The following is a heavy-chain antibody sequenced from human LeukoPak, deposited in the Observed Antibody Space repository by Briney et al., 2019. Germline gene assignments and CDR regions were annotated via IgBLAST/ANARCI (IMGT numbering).Heavy chain of an antibody. J-gene: IGHJ3*02. V-gene: IGHV3-48*01. CDR1: GFTFSSYS. CDR2: ISSSSSTI. CDR3: ARGGDYYDRSGYWRGGFDI. D-gene: IGHD3-22*01. Sequence: GGSLRLSCAASGFTFSSYSMNWVRQAPGKGLEWVSYISSSSSTIYYADSVKGRFTISRDNAKNSLYLQMNSLRAEDTAVYFCARGGDYYDRSGYWRGGFDIWGQGTMVTVSS.